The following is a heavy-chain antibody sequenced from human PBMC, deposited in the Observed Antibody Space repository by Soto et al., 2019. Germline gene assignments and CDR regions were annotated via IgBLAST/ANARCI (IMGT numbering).Heavy chain of an antibody. CDR3: AGTTGDGAFDI. CDR2: IKQDGSEK. J-gene: IGHJ3*02. D-gene: IGHD7-27*01. Sequence: GGSLRLSCAASGFTFSSYWMSWVRQAPGKGLEWVANIKQDGSEKYYVDSVKGRFTISRDNAKNSLYLQMNSLRAEDTAVYYCAGTTGDGAFDIWGQGTMVTVSS. V-gene: IGHV3-7*01. CDR1: GFTFSSYW.